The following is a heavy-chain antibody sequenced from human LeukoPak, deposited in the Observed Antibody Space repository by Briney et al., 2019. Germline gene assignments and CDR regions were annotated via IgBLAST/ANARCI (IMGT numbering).Heavy chain of an antibody. CDR1: GFAFSVYA. J-gene: IGHJ5*01. CDR2: INANSGTT. V-gene: IGHV3-23*01. D-gene: IGHD6-19*01. Sequence: PGGSLRLSCTASGFAFSVYAMTWLRQPPGKGLEWVSTINANSGTTSYAASVRGRFTISRDNSKNTLYLQLSTLRADDTATYYCAKPISGGLAVTADWFHPRGQGTLVVVSS. CDR3: AKPISGGLAVTADWFHP.